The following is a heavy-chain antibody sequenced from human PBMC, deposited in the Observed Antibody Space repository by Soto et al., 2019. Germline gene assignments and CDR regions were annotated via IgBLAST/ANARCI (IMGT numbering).Heavy chain of an antibody. CDR2: ISVSGGST. V-gene: IGHV3-23*01. D-gene: IGHD2-15*01. CDR3: AKDAGSVCSGGSCYFQALDS. J-gene: IGHJ4*02. Sequence: GGSLRLSCAASGFTFSNYAMSWVRQAPGKGLEWVSGISVSGGSTYYADSVKGRLTISRDNSKNTRYVQMNSLRVDDTAVYYCAKDAGSVCSGGSCYFQALDSWGQGTLVTVST. CDR1: GFTFSNYA.